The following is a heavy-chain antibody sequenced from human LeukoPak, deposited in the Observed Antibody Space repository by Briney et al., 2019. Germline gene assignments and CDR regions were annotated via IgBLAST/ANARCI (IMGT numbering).Heavy chain of an antibody. D-gene: IGHD3-22*01. CDR2: TRNKANSYTT. V-gene: IGHV3-72*01. J-gene: IGHJ4*02. Sequence: PGGSLGLSCAASGFTFSDHYMDWVRQAPGKGLEWVGRTRNKANSYTTEYAASVKGRFTISRDDSKNSLYLQMNSLKTEDTAVYYCVVISPDYWGQGTLVTVSS. CDR3: VVISPDY. CDR1: GFTFSDHY.